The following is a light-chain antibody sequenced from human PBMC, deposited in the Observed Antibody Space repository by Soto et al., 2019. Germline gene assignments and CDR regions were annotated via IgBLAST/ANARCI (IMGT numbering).Light chain of an antibody. CDR3: SSYTSSSTDV. J-gene: IGLJ1*01. V-gene: IGLV2-14*01. Sequence: QSVLTQPASVSGSPGQSITISCTGTSSDVGFSNYVFWYQQHPGKAPKLIISDVSNRPSGVSNRFSGSKSGNTASLTISWLQAEDEADYYCSSYTSSSTDVFGTGTKVTVL. CDR1: SSDVGFSNY. CDR2: DVS.